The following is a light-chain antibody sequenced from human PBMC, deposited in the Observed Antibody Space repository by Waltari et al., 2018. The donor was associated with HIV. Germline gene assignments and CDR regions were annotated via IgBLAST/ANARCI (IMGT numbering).Light chain of an antibody. Sequence: QSVLTQPPSASGPPGQRVTTAVSGGSSNIGLYHVYWYQQFPGTAPKLLIYRDNQRPPGVPDRFSGSKSGTSASLVISGLRSEDEADYYCAAWDDRLSGLFGGGTKVTVL. CDR3: AAWDDRLSGL. CDR2: RDN. J-gene: IGLJ2*01. CDR1: SSNIGLYH. V-gene: IGLV1-47*01.